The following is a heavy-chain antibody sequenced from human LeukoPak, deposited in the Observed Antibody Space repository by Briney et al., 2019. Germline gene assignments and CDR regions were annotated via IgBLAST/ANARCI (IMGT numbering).Heavy chain of an antibody. CDR3: ARVAHIAAAEVRFDP. V-gene: IGHV3-7*01. J-gene: IGHJ5*02. Sequence: GGSLRLSCAASGFTFSSCWMSWVRQAPGKGLEWVANIKQDGSEKYYVDSVKGRFTISRDNAKNSLYLQMNSLRAEDTAVYYCARVAHIAAAEVRFDPWGQGTLVTVSS. CDR1: GFTFSSCW. CDR2: IKQDGSEK. D-gene: IGHD6-13*01.